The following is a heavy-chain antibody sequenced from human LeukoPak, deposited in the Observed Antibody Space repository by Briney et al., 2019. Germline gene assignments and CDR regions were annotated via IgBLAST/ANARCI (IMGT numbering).Heavy chain of an antibody. CDR2: IYYSGST. V-gene: IGHV4-39*01. CDR1: GGSIISSSYY. CDR3: ASQNVLLWFGEG. J-gene: IGHJ4*02. D-gene: IGHD3-10*01. Sequence: PSETQSLTCTVAGGSIISSSYYWGWIRQPPGKGLEWMGSIYYSGSTYYNPSLKSRVTISVDTSKNQFSLKLSSVTAADTAVYYCASQNVLLWFGEGWGQGTLVTVSS.